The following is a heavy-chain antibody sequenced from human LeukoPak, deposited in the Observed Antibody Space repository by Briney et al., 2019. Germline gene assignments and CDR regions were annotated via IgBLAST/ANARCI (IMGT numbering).Heavy chain of an antibody. V-gene: IGHV1-24*01. Sequence: ASVKVSCKVSGYTLSELSMHWVRQAPGKGLEWMGGFDPEDGERIYAQKFQGRVTMTEDTSTDTAYMELSSLRSEDTAVYYCATGGPVAAAGSLYFDYWGQGTLVTVSS. J-gene: IGHJ4*02. D-gene: IGHD6-13*01. CDR1: GYTLSELS. CDR3: ATGGPVAAAGSLYFDY. CDR2: FDPEDGER.